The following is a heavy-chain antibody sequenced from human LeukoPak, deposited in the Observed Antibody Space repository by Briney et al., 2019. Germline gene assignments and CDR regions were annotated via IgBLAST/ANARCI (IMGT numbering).Heavy chain of an antibody. CDR3: ARAVPDIVVVRAENWFDP. CDR2: IYYSGST. Sequence: SETLSLTCTVSGGSISSSSYYWGWIRQPPGKGLEWIGSIYYSGSTYYNPSLKSRVTISVDTSKNQFSLKLSSVTAADTAVYYCARAVPDIVVVRAENWFDPWGQGTLVTVSS. D-gene: IGHD2-2*01. J-gene: IGHJ5*02. CDR1: GGSISSSSYY. V-gene: IGHV4-39*07.